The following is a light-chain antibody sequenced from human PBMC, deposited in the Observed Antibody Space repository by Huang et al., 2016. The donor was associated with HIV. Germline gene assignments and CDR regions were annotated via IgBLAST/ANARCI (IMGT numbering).Light chain of an antibody. Sequence: EIVMTQSPATLSVSPGERATLSCRASQSVSSNLAWYQHKPGQAPRLLIYGASTRAIGIPARFRGSGSGTEFTLTISSLQSEDFAVYYCQQYNNWPPKITFGQGTRLEIK. CDR3: QQYNNWPPKIT. J-gene: IGKJ5*01. V-gene: IGKV3-15*01. CDR1: QSVSSN. CDR2: GAS.